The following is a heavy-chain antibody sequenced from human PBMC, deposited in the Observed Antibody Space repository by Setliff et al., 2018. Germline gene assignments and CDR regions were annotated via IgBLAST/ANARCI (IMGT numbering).Heavy chain of an antibody. CDR2: MNPNSGNT. J-gene: IGHJ3*01. Sequence: ASVKVSCKASGYTLTSYDINWVRQATGQGLEWMGWMNPNSGNTGYAQKFQGRVTMTRNTSISTAYMELSSLTSDDMAVYFCARSDHLVVDGFDVWGQGTMVTVSS. CDR1: GYTLTSYD. V-gene: IGHV1-8*02. D-gene: IGHD3-16*01. CDR3: ARSDHLVVDGFDV.